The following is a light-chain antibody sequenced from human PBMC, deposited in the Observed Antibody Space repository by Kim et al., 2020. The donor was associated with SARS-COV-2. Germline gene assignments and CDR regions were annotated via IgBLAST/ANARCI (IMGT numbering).Light chain of an antibody. CDR1: SSDIGAYNY. V-gene: IGLV2-14*03. CDR2: AVT. Sequence: GQSITFSCTGTSSDIGAYNYVSWFQQHPGKVPELMIYAVTERPSGVSNRFSGSKSGNTASLTISGLQAEDEADYYCISFTTTTTWVFGGGTQLTVL. CDR3: ISFTTTTTWV. J-gene: IGLJ3*02.